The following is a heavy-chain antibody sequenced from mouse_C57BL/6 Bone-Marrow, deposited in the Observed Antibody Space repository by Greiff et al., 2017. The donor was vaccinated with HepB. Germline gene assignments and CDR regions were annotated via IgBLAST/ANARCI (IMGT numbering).Heavy chain of an antibody. CDR1: GYTFTSYW. CDR2: IDPSDSYT. V-gene: IGHV1-59*01. D-gene: IGHD3-3*01. J-gene: IGHJ2*01. Sequence: QVQLKQPGAELVRPGTSVKLSCKASGYTFTSYWMHWVKQRPGQGLEWIGVIDPSDSYTNYNQKFKGKATLTVDKSSSTAYMQLSSLTSEDSAVYYCAIGGCLDYWGQGTTLTVSS. CDR3: AIGGCLDY.